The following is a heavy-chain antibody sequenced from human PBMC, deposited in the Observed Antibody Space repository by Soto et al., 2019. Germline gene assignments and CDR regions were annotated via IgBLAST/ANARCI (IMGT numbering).Heavy chain of an antibody. V-gene: IGHV4-30-4*01. Sequence: PSETLSLTCTVSGGSISSGYYYWSWIRQPPGKGLEWIGYIYYSGSTYYNPSLKSRVTISVDTSKNQFSLKLSSVTAADTAVYCCARNAPTYYYGSGLGGGFDYWGQGTLVTVSS. J-gene: IGHJ4*02. CDR1: GGSISSGYYY. D-gene: IGHD3-10*01. CDR3: ARNAPTYYYGSGLGGGFDY. CDR2: IYYSGST.